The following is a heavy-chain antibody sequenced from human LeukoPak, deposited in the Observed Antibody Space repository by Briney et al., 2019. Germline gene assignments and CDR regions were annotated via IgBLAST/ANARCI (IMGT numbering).Heavy chain of an antibody. Sequence: PGGSLRLSCAASGFTFSSYGMHWVRQAPGKGLEWVAFIRYDGSNKYYADSVKGRFTISRDNSKNTPYLQMNSQRAEDTAVYYCAKESQGQLGFDYWGQGTLVTVSS. V-gene: IGHV3-30*02. D-gene: IGHD3-10*01. CDR2: IRYDGSNK. CDR1: GFTFSSYG. J-gene: IGHJ4*02. CDR3: AKESQGQLGFDY.